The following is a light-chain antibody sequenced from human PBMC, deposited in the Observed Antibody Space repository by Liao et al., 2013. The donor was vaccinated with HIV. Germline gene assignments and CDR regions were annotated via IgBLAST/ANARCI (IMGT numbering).Light chain of an antibody. Sequence: SYELTQPPSVSVAPGKTARITCGGNNIGNKNVHWYQQKPGQAPVVVIYYDTDRPSGIPDRFSGSNSGNTATLTISRVGAGDEADYYCQLWDSSSDHPYVFGTGTQVTVL. V-gene: IGLV3-21*01. CDR1: NIGNKN. CDR2: YDT. J-gene: IGLJ1*01. CDR3: QLWDSSSDHPYV.